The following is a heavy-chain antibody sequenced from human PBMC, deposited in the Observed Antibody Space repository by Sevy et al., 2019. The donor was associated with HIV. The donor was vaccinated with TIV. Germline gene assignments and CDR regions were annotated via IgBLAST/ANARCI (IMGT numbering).Heavy chain of an antibody. V-gene: IGHV4-39*01. CDR1: GGSISSSSYY. Sequence: SEILSLTCTVSGGSISSSSYYCGWIRQPPGNGLEWIGSIHYSGSTYYNPSLKSRVTISVDTSKNQFSLKLSSVTAADTDVYYCARRISMVQRQDYYYGMDVWGQGTVVTVSS. CDR3: ARRISMVQRQDYYYGMDV. D-gene: IGHD3-10*01. CDR2: IHYSGST. J-gene: IGHJ6*02.